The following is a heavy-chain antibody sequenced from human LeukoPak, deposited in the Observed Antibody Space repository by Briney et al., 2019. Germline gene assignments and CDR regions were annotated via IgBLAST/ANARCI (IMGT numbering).Heavy chain of an antibody. CDR2: ISSTGGTT. V-gene: IGHV3-23*01. D-gene: IGHD4-17*01. CDR1: GITFSSYG. J-gene: IGHJ4*02. CDR3: AKDLAYGDYFDY. Sequence: GGSLRLSCAASGITFSSYGMSWVRQAPGKGLEWVSSISSTGGTTYYADSVKGWFTISRDNSKNTLYLQMNSLRAEDTAVYYCAKDLAYGDYFDYWGQGTLVTVSS.